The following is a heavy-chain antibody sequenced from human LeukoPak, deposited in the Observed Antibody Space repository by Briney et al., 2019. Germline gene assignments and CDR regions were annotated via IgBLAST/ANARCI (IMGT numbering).Heavy chain of an antibody. J-gene: IGHJ3*02. CDR1: GYTFTSYG. V-gene: IGHV1-18*01. D-gene: IGHD3-9*01. CDR3: ARGQAMRRYFDWLYPDAFDI. Sequence: ASVKVSCKASGYTFTSYGISWVRQAPGQGLEWMGWISAYNGNTNYAQKLQGRVTMTTDTCTSTAYMELRSLRSDDTAVYYSARGQAMRRYFDWLYPDAFDIWGQGTMVTVSS. CDR2: ISAYNGNT.